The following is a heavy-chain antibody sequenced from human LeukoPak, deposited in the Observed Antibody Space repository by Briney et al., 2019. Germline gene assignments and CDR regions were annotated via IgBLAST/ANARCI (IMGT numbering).Heavy chain of an antibody. V-gene: IGHV3-7*01. CDR3: ARDHAYRTDY. CDR1: GFSFSNDW. J-gene: IGHJ4*02. Sequence: GGSLRLSCAASGFSFSNDWMCWVRQAPGKGLEWVANINKDESKKYYVDSVKGRFTISRDNAKNPLYLQMSSLRAEDTAVYYCARDHAYRTDYWGQGTLVTVSS. CDR2: INKDESKK. D-gene: IGHD2-2*01.